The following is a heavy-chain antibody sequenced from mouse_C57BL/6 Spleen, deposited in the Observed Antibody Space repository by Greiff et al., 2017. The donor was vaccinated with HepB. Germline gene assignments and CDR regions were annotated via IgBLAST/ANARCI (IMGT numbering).Heavy chain of an antibody. CDR1: GYAFSSYW. D-gene: IGHD6-1*01. CDR3: ARSRSELAMDY. Sequence: QVQLKQSGAELVKPGASVKISCKASGYAFSSYWMNWVKQRPGKGLEWIGQIYPGDGDTNYNGKFKGKATLTADKSSSTAYMQLSSLTSEDSAVYFCARSRSELAMDYWGQGTSVTVSS. CDR2: IYPGDGDT. V-gene: IGHV1-80*01. J-gene: IGHJ4*01.